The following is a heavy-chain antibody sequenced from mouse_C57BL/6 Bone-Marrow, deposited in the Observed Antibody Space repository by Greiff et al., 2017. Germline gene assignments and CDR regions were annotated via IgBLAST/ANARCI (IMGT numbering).Heavy chain of an antibody. V-gene: IGHV1-81*01. CDR3: ARSLSTPYWYVDV. CDR1: GYTFTSYG. CDR2: IYPRSGNT. D-gene: IGHD5-1*01. J-gene: IGHJ1*03. Sequence: QVQLQQSGAELARPGASVKLSCKASGYTFTSYGISWVKQRTGQGLEWIGEIYPRSGNTYYNEKFKGKATLTADKSSSTAYMELRSLTSEDSAVYFCARSLSTPYWYVDVWGTGTTVTVSS.